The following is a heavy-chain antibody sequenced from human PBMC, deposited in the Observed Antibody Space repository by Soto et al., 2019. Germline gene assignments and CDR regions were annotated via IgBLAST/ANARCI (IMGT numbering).Heavy chain of an antibody. CDR3: ARKTREMVSGDYYYGMDV. Sequence: SVKVSCTASGGTFSSYAISWVRQAPGQGLEWMGGIIPIFGTANYAQKFQGRVTITADESTSTAYMELSSLRSEDTAVYYCARKTREMVSGDYYYGMDVWGQGTTVTVSS. CDR1: GGTFSSYA. CDR2: IIPIFGTA. J-gene: IGHJ6*02. D-gene: IGHD3-10*01. V-gene: IGHV1-69*13.